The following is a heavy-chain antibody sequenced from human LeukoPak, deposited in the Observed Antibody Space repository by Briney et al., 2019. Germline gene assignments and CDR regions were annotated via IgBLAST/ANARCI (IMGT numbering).Heavy chain of an antibody. J-gene: IGHJ3*01. CDR3: GQDPNGNYIGAFDF. Sequence: HPGGSLRLSCAASGLIFHNYALVWIRRAPGKGPEWVSAILGGGGTFYADAVKGRFTISRDNSKNTLYLQMNSLRAEDTATYYCGQDPNGNYIGAFDFWGRGTMVTVSS. V-gene: IGHV3-23*01. CDR1: GLIFHNYA. D-gene: IGHD4-17*01. CDR2: ILGGGGT.